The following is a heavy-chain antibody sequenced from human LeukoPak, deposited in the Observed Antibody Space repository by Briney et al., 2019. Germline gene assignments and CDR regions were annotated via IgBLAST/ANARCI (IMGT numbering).Heavy chain of an antibody. CDR1: GFTFDDYA. Sequence: PGGSLRLSCAASGFTFDDYAMHWVRQAPGKGLEWVSGISWNSGSIGYADSVKGRFTISRDSAKNSLYLQMNSLRAEDTALYYCAKDIRPLRYYDGRDFGAFDIWGQGTMVTVSS. CDR2: ISWNSGSI. V-gene: IGHV3-9*01. CDR3: AKDIRPLRYYDGRDFGAFDI. D-gene: IGHD3-22*01. J-gene: IGHJ3*02.